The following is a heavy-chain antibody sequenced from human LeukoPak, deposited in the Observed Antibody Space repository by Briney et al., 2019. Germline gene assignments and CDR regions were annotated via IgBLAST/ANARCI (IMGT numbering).Heavy chain of an antibody. Sequence: GGSLTLSCAASGFTFSSYSVSWVRQAPGKGLDWVSYISTSSTSIYYADSVKGRFTISRENAKNSLYLQLNSLRAEDTAVYYCARTRSGFYFDYWGQGTLVTVSS. CDR3: ARTRSGFYFDY. V-gene: IGHV3-48*01. CDR2: ISTSSTSI. CDR1: GFTFSSYS. J-gene: IGHJ4*02. D-gene: IGHD3-3*01.